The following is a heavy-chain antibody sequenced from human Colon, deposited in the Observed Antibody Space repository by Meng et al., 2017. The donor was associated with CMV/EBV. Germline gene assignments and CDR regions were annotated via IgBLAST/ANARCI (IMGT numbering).Heavy chain of an antibody. CDR2: ISYDGSTK. V-gene: IGHV3-30-3*01. CDR1: GIIFSSYN. J-gene: IGHJ4*02. D-gene: IGHD1-14*01. CDR3: TTAYGRGTGDY. Sequence: QWQLVESGGGVVQPGRSLRLSCAASGIIFSSYNMHWVRQAPGKGLEWVAVISYDGSTKYYADSVKGRFTISRDNSKNTLYVQMNSLRDEDTAVYYCTTAYGRGTGDYWGQGTLVTASS.